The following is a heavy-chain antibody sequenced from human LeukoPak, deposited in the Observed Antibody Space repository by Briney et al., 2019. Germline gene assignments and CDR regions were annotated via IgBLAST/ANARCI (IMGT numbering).Heavy chain of an antibody. CDR1: GFTFSSYS. CDR3: ARDLSGRYGGNQGLAFDP. J-gene: IGHJ5*02. V-gene: IGHV3-48*01. CDR2: ISSSSNTI. D-gene: IGHD4-23*01. Sequence: TGGSLRLSCAASGFTFSSYSMNWVRQAPGKGLDWVSYISSSSNTIYYADSVKGRFTISRDNAKNSLYLQMNSLRAEDTAVYYCARDLSGRYGGNQGLAFDPWGQGTLVTVSS.